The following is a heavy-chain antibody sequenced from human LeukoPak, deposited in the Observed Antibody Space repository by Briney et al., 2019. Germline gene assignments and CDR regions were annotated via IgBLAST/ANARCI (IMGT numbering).Heavy chain of an antibody. D-gene: IGHD3-10*01. CDR3: ASSDWGGSGSYYNWFDP. J-gene: IGHJ5*02. CDR2: IIPIFGTA. CDR1: GGTFSSYA. Sequence: SVKVSCKASGGTFSSYAISWVRQAPGQGLEWMGGIIPIFGTANYAQKFQGRVTITADESTSTAYMELSSLRSEDTAVYYCASSDWGGSGSYYNWFDPWGQGTLVTVSS. V-gene: IGHV1-69*13.